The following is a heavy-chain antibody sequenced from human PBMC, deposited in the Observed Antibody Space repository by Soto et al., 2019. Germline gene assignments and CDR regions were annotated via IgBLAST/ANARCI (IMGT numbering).Heavy chain of an antibody. V-gene: IGHV3-30-3*01. CDR2: ISYDGSNK. CDR1: GFTFSSYA. D-gene: IGHD1-26*01. CDR3: ARDLGRLDGFDY. J-gene: IGHJ4*02. Sequence: GGSLRLSCAASGFTFSSYAMHWVRQAPGKGLEWVAVISYDGSNKYYADSVKGRFTISRDNSKNTLYLQMNSLRAEDTAVYYCARDLGRLDGFDYWGQGTLVTVSS.